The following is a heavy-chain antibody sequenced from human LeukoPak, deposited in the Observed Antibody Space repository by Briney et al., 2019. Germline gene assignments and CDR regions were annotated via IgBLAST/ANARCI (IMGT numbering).Heavy chain of an antibody. CDR1: XXTFXSXG. D-gene: IGHD2-8*01. J-gene: IGHJ5*02. V-gene: IGHV1-18*01. CDR2: ISAXNGNT. Sequence: SVXXXXKASXXTFXSXGISWVRQAPGQGLEWMGXISAXNGNTNYAQKLQGRVTMTTDTSTSTAYMELRSLRSDDPAVYYCARAGLAYCTNGVCPQHPFAPWGQGTLVTVSS. CDR3: ARAGLAYCTNGVCPQHPFAP.